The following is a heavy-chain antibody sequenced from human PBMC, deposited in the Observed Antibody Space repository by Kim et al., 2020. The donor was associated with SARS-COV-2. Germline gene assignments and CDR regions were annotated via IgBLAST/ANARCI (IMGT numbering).Heavy chain of an antibody. CDR3: ARDLRATAYTLN. CDR1: GDPINNYY. CDR2: ISHRGAT. V-gene: IGHV4-59*13. Sequence: SETLSLTCTVSGDPINNYYWSWIRQPPGKGLEWIGYISHRGATSYSPSLKSRVTITVDRSKNQFFLRLTSVTAADTAVYYCARDLRATAYTLNWGQGTLVTVSS. D-gene: IGHD3-16*01. J-gene: IGHJ1*01.